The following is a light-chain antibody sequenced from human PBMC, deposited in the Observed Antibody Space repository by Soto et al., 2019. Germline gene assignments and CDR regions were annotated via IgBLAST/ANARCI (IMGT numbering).Light chain of an antibody. Sequence: VMTQSPAILSVSPGESATLSCRASQSVGINLAWYQQRPGRAPRLVIYGASSRATGFPARFSGSGSETDFTLTISSLQSEDFAVYYCHQYNFWPGTFGQGTKLEIK. J-gene: IGKJ2*01. CDR1: QSVGIN. CDR2: GAS. V-gene: IGKV3-15*01. CDR3: HQYNFWPGT.